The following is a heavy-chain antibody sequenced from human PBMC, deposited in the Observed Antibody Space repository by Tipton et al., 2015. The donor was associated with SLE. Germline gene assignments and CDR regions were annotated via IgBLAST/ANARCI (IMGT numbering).Heavy chain of an antibody. D-gene: IGHD3-3*01. CDR3: ASGGDYDFWSGYYGGYFDY. J-gene: IGHJ4*02. Sequence: SLRLSCAASGFTFSSYWMSWVRQAPGKGLEWVANIKQDGSEKYYVDSVKGRFTISRDNAKNSLYLQMNSLRAEDTAVYYCASGGDYDFWSGYYGGYFDYWGQGTLVTVSS. CDR2: IKQDGSEK. V-gene: IGHV3-7*01. CDR1: GFTFSSYW.